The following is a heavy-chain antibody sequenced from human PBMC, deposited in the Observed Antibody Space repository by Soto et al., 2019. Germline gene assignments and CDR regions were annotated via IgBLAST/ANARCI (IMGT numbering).Heavy chain of an antibody. D-gene: IGHD6-13*01. CDR2: IKSKTDGGTT. Sequence: EVQLVESGGGLVKPGGSLRLSCAASGFTFSNAWMNWVRQAPGKGLEWVGRIKSKTDGGTTDYAAPVKGRFTISRDDSKNTLYLQMNSLKTEDTAVYYCTTQRGYSSSWFYYYGMDVWGQGTTVTVSS. CDR1: GFTFSNAW. V-gene: IGHV3-15*07. J-gene: IGHJ6*02. CDR3: TTQRGYSSSWFYYYGMDV.